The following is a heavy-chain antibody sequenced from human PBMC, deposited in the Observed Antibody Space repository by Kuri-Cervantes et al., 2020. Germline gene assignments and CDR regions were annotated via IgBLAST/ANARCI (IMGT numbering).Heavy chain of an antibody. CDR2: ISSSSSYI. Sequence: GGSLRLSCAASGFTFSSYSMNWVRQAPGKGLEWVSSISSSSSYIYYVDSVKGRFTISRDNAKNSLYLQMNSLRAEDTAVYYCARDGYTQYYYYGMDVWGQGTTVTVSS. D-gene: IGHD5-24*01. CDR1: GFTFSSYS. J-gene: IGHJ6*02. CDR3: ARDGYTQYYYYGMDV. V-gene: IGHV3-21*01.